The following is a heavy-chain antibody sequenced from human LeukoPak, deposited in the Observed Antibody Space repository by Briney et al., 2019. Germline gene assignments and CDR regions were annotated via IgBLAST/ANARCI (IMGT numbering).Heavy chain of an antibody. V-gene: IGHV3-11*04. CDR2: ISSSGSTI. J-gene: IGHJ3*02. CDR3: ARVGYDDAFDI. Sequence: GGSLRLSCAASGFTFSDYYMSWLRQASGKGLEWVSYISSSGSTIYYADSVKGRFTISRDNAKNSLYLQMYSLRAEDTAVYYCARVGYDDAFDIWGQGTMVTVSS. D-gene: IGHD2-2*01. CDR1: GFTFSDYY.